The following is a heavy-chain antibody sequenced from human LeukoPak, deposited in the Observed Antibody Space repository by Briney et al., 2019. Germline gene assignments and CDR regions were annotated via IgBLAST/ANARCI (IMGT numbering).Heavy chain of an antibody. J-gene: IGHJ4*02. CDR2: IYSGVTA. CDR3: ARDVNYDHTY. CDR1: GFTVSNNY. D-gene: IGHD1-7*01. Sequence: GGSLRLSCAASGFTVSNNYMSWGRQAPGKGLEWVSVIYSGVTAHYADSVKGRFTISRDNSKNTLYLQMNNLRADDTAVYYCARDVNYDHTYWGQGTLVTVSS. V-gene: IGHV3-66*01.